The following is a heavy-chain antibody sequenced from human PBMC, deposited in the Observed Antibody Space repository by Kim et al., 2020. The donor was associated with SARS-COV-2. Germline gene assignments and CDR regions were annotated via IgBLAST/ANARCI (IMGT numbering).Heavy chain of an antibody. CDR2: ISGSGGST. J-gene: IGHJ2*01. Sequence: GGSLRLSCAASGFTFSSYAMSWVRQAPGKGLEWVSAISGSGGSTYYADSVKGRFTISRDNSKNTLYLQMNSLRAEDTAVYYCANHYPAESYYLKSGNDWYFDLWGRGTLVTVSS. V-gene: IGHV3-23*01. D-gene: IGHD3-10*01. CDR1: GFTFSSYA. CDR3: ANHYPAESYYLKSGNDWYFDL.